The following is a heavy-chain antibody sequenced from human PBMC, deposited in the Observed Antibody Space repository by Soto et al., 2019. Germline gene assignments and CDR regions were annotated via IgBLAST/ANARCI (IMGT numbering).Heavy chain of an antibody. J-gene: IGHJ5*02. Sequence: SETLSLTCGVSGGTVANSHWWSWVHQSPGGGLEWIGNVYHTGDTNLNPSLQSRVTISVDKSNNQFSLRLNSLTAADTAVYFCAREIVTAGGNNYFDPWGPGTLVTVSS. V-gene: IGHV4-4*02. CDR1: GGTVANSHW. D-gene: IGHD2-21*02. CDR2: VYHTGDT. CDR3: AREIVTAGGNNYFDP.